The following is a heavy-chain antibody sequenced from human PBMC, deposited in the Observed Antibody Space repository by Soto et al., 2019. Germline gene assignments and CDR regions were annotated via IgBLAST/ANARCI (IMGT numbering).Heavy chain of an antibody. CDR3: ARDYYYDSSGYYYYYYGIDV. CDR1: GFTFSSYA. D-gene: IGHD3-22*01. J-gene: IGHJ6*01. CDR2: ISYDGSNK. Sequence: QVQLVESGGGVVQPGRSLRLSCAASGFTFSSYAMHWVRQAPGKGLEWVAVISYDGSNKYYADSVKGRFTISRDNSKNTLYLQMNSLRAEDTAVYYCARDYYYDSSGYYYYYYGIDVWGQGTTVTVSS. V-gene: IGHV3-30-3*01.